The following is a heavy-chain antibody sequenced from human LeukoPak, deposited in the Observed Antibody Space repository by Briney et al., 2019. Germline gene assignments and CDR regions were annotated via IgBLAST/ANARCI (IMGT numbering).Heavy chain of an antibody. CDR3: ARVPALPFGAFAI. CDR2: IYYSGST. D-gene: IGHD1-26*01. V-gene: IGHV4-59*11. J-gene: IGHJ3*02. CDR1: GGSISSHY. Sequence: SETLSLTCTVSGGSISSHYWSWIRQPPGKGLEWIGYIYYSGSTNYNPSLKSRVTISIDTSKNQFSLKLSSVTAADMAVYYCARVPALPFGAFAIWGQGTMVTVSS.